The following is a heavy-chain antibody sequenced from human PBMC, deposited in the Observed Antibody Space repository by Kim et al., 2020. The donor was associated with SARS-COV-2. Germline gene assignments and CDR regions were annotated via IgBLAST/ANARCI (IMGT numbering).Heavy chain of an antibody. CDR2: ISYSGNS. CDR1: GGSIRSGGKF. D-gene: IGHD2-2*01. V-gene: IGHV4-31*03. J-gene: IGHJ4*02. CDR3: ARGQPLDY. Sequence: TLSLTCSVSGGSIRSGGKFWTWIRQHPAKGLEWIGYISYSGNSHCSPSLRSRVSISLQTSENQFSLELTSVTAADTAVYYCARGQPLDYWGQGILVTVSS.